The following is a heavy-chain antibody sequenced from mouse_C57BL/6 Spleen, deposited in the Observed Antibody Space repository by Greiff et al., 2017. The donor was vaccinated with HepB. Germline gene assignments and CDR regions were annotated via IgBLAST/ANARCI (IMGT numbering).Heavy chain of an antibody. V-gene: IGHV5-17*01. CDR1: GFTFSDYG. D-gene: IGHD3-3*01. CDR3: ARRALYYFDY. J-gene: IGHJ2*01. CDR2: ISSGSSTI. Sequence: EVQLVESGGGLVKPGGSLKLSCAASGFTFSDYGMHWVRQAPEKGLEWVAYISSGSSTIYYADTVKGRFTISRDNAKNTLFLQMTSLRSEDTAMYYCARRALYYFDYWGQGTTLTVSS.